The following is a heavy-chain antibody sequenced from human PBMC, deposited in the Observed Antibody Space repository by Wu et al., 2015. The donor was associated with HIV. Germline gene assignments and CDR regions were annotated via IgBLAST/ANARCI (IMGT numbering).Heavy chain of an antibody. CDR3: ARSATGTTKSFGPRVADYYFDY. CDR1: GGTFSSYA. J-gene: IGHJ4*02. CDR2: IIPIFGTA. Sequence: QVQLVQSGTEVKKPGSSVKVSCKASGGTFSSYAISWVRQAPGQGLEWMGGIIPIFGTANYAQKFQGRLTITADESTSTAYMELSSLRSEDTAVYYCARSATGTTKSFGPRVADYYFDYWGQGTLVTVSS. V-gene: IGHV1-69*12. D-gene: IGHD1-7*01.